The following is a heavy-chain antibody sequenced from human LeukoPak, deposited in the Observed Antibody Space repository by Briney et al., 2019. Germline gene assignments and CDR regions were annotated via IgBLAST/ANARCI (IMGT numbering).Heavy chain of an antibody. CDR1: GGSISGYH. J-gene: IGHJ4*02. V-gene: IGHV4-59*01. CDR2: INYSGNT. D-gene: IGHD3-22*01. Sequence: PSETLPLTCTVSGGSISGYHWSWIRQSPEKGLEWIGYINYSGNTRYKPSLRSRVTISVDTSKNQFSLNVNSVTAADTAVYYCARTSDYDTIGYYLDYWGQGVLATVSS. CDR3: ARTSDYDTIGYYLDY.